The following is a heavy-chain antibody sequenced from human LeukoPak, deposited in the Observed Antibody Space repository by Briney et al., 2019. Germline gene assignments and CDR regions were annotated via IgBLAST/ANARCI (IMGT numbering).Heavy chain of an antibody. J-gene: IGHJ5*02. CDR2: ISSSSSYI. Sequence: GGSLRLSCAASGFTFSSYSMNWVRQAPGKGLEWVSSISSSSSYICYADSVKGRFTISRDNAKNSLYLQMNSLRAEDTAVYYCARGFGIAGKNWFDPWGQGTLVTVSS. D-gene: IGHD1-26*01. CDR1: GFTFSSYS. V-gene: IGHV3-21*01. CDR3: ARGFGIAGKNWFDP.